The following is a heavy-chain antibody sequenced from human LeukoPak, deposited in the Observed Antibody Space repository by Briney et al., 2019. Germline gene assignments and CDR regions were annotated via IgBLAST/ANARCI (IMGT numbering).Heavy chain of an antibody. D-gene: IGHD5-18*01. CDR3: ASRNPAMVFRGY. V-gene: IGHV3-21*01. J-gene: IGHJ4*02. Sequence: PGGSLRLSCAASGFTFSSYSMNWVRQAPGKGLEWVSSISSSSSYIYYADSVKGRFTISRDNAKNSLYLQMNSLRAEDTAVYYCASRNPAMVFRGYWGQGTLVTVSS. CDR2: ISSSSSYI. CDR1: GFTFSSYS.